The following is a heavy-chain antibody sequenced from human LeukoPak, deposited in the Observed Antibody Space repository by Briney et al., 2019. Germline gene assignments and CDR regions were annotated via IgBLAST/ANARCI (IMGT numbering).Heavy chain of an antibody. CDR3: ARDVDTSSHSSQLDP. Sequence: GGSLRLSCATAGFTFSTFGIHWVRQTPGKGLEWAAAIQSDGSKQYYGDSVKGRFTISRDSSKDTVYLQMNSLRDEDTAVYYCARDVDTSSHSSQLDPWGQGTLVTVSS. CDR2: IQSDGSKQ. D-gene: IGHD5-18*01. V-gene: IGHV3-33*01. CDR1: GFTFSTFG. J-gene: IGHJ5*02.